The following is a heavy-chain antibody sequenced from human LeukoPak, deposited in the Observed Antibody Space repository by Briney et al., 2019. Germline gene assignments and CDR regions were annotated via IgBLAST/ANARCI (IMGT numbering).Heavy chain of an antibody. CDR3: AGGYGFEY. Sequence: GRSLRLSCAASGFTFSSYGMHWVRQAPGKGLEWVAVIWYDGSNKYYADSVKGRFTISRDNAKNTLYLQMHSLRADDTAVYYCAGGYGFEYWGQGTLVTVSS. CDR1: GFTFSSYG. J-gene: IGHJ4*02. D-gene: IGHD1-1*01. CDR2: IWYDGSNK. V-gene: IGHV3-33*03.